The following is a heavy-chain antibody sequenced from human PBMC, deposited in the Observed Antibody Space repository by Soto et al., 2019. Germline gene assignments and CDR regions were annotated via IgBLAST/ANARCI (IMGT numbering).Heavy chain of an antibody. CDR2: IRSKVYGGTT. Sequence: GGSLRLSCIASGFTFRDYAMSWFRQAPGKGLEWVGFIRSKVYGGTTEYAASVKGRFTISRDDSISIAYLQMNSLKTEDTAVYYCTSTIFGVVIPGGYYYGMDVWGQGTTVTVSS. CDR3: TSTIFGVVIPGGYYYGMDV. CDR1: GFTFRDYA. D-gene: IGHD3-3*01. J-gene: IGHJ6*02. V-gene: IGHV3-49*03.